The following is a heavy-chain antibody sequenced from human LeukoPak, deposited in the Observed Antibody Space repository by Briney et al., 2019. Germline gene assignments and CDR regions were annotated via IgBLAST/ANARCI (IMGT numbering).Heavy chain of an antibody. CDR3: ARGGPPYWYFDL. J-gene: IGHJ2*01. CDR2: IGTAGDT. D-gene: IGHD3-16*01. Sequence: PGGSLRLSCAASGFTFSSYDMHWVCHATGKGLEWVSGIGTAGDTSYLGSVKGRFTISRENAKNSLYLQMNSLRVGDTAVYYCARGGPPYWYFDLWGRGTLVTVSS. CDR1: GFTFSSYD. V-gene: IGHV3-13*01.